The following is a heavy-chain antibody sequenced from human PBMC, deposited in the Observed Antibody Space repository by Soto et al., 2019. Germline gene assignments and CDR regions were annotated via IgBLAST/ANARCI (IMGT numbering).Heavy chain of an antibody. CDR1: GYTFTSYG. J-gene: IGHJ4*02. CDR2: ISAYNGNT. V-gene: IGHV1-18*01. CDR3: AREYYDYVWGSYRHPTAGPSPFDY. Sequence: ASVKVSCKASGYTFTSYGISWVRQAPGQGLEWMGWISAYNGNTNYAQKLRGRVTMTTDTSTSTAYMELSSLRSDDTAVYYCAREYYDYVWGSYRHPTAGPSPFDYWGQGTLVTVSS. D-gene: IGHD3-16*02.